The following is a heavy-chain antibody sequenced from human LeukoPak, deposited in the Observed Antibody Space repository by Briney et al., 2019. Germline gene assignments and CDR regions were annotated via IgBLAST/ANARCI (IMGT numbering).Heavy chain of an antibody. CDR3: ARGYCSGGTCYLVENWLDP. J-gene: IGHJ5*02. D-gene: IGHD2-15*01. V-gene: IGHV1-2*06. CDR1: GYTLTAYY. Sequence: GASVKVSCKASGYTLTAYYIYWGRQAPGQGLEWMGRINPNSGGTDYAQNFQGRVTMTRDTSISTAYMELSRLRSDDTAVYDCARGYCSGGTCYLVENWLDPWGQGTLVTVSS. CDR2: INPNSGGT.